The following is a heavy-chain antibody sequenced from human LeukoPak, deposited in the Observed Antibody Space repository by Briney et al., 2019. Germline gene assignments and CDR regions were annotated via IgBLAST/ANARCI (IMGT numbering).Heavy chain of an antibody. Sequence: PSETLSLTCTVSGGSITTYYWSWIRQPPGKGLEWIGYIYYSGSTNYNPSLKSRVTISVDTSKNPFSLKLSSVTAADTAVYYCARGGSTSYREFLYNWFDPWGQGTLVTVSS. CDR3: ARGGSTSYREFLYNWFDP. CDR1: GGSITTYY. CDR2: IYYSGST. V-gene: IGHV4-59*01. J-gene: IGHJ5*02. D-gene: IGHD3-10*01.